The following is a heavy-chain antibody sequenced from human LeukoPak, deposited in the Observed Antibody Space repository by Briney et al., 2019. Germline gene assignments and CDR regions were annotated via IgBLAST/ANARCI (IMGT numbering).Heavy chain of an antibody. CDR2: ISGSGGST. Sequence: GGSLRLSCAASGFIFSTYGMYWVRQAPGKGLEWVSAISGSGGSTYYADSVKGRFTISRDNSKNTLYLQMNSLRAEDTAVYYCAKDLLWFRELFDYWGQGTLVTVSS. CDR1: GFIFSTYG. J-gene: IGHJ4*02. D-gene: IGHD3-10*01. CDR3: AKDLLWFRELFDY. V-gene: IGHV3-23*01.